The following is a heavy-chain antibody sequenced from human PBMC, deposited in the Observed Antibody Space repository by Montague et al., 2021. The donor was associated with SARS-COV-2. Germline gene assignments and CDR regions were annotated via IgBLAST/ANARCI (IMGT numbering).Heavy chain of an antibody. Sequence: SETLSLTCSVSGGPISSYYWSWIRQSPGKGLEWIGYIFHSGITGYNPSLTGRVTISVAMSKNQFSLPLNSVTAADSAVYYCSRTEYNCNDWFDPWGQGTLVTV. CDR2: IFHSGIT. CDR3: SRTEYNCNDWFDP. D-gene: IGHD1-20*01. CDR1: GGPISSYY. V-gene: IGHV4-59*13. J-gene: IGHJ5*02.